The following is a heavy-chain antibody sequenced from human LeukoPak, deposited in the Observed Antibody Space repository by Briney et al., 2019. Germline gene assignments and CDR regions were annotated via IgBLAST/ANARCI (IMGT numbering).Heavy chain of an antibody. J-gene: IGHJ5*02. CDR1: GLTFSSYW. D-gene: IGHD3-10*01. CDR3: ARVRGRNWFDP. CDR2: IKQDGSEK. Sequence: PGGSLRLSCAASGLTFSSYWMSWVRQAPGKGLEWVANIKQDGSEKYYVDSVKGRFTISRDNAKNSLYLQMNSLRAEDTAVYYCARVRGRNWFDPWGQGTLVTVSS. V-gene: IGHV3-7*01.